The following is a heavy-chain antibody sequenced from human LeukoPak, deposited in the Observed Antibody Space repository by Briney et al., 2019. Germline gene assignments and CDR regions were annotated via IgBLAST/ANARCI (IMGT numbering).Heavy chain of an antibody. CDR1: GYSFTSYG. CDR3: ARVRGAISGYSSSWYNWFDP. CDR2: ISAYNSNT. V-gene: IGHV1-18*01. Sequence: ASVKVSCKASGYSFTSYGISWVRQAPGQGLEWMGWISAYNSNTSYAQNLQGRVTMTTDTSTSTAYMELRSLRSDDTAVYYCARVRGAISGYSSSWYNWFDPWGQGTLVTVSS. J-gene: IGHJ5*02. D-gene: IGHD6-13*01.